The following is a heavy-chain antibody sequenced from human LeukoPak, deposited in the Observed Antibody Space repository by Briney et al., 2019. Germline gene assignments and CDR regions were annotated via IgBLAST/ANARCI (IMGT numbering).Heavy chain of an antibody. CDR2: ISSSSSYT. Sequence: PGGSLRLSCAASGFTFSDYYMSWIRQAPGKGLEWVSYISSSSSYTNYADSVKGRFTISRDNAKNSLYLQMNSLSAEDTAVYYCARSPRVITFGGVIVHAFDIWGQGTMVTVSS. V-gene: IGHV3-11*06. CDR1: GFTFSDYY. J-gene: IGHJ3*02. D-gene: IGHD3-16*02. CDR3: ARSPRVITFGGVIVHAFDI.